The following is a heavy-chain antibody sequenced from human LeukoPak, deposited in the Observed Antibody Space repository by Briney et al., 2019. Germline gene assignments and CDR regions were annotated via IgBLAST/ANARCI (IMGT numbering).Heavy chain of an antibody. CDR3: AREGEAAGG. V-gene: IGHV3-30*04. J-gene: IGHJ4*02. Sequence: PGGSLRLSCAASGFTFSSYAMHWVRQAPGKGLEWVAVISYDGSNKYYADSVKGRFTISRDNSKNTLYLQMNSLRAEDTAVYYCAREGEAAGGWGQGTLVTVSS. CDR2: ISYDGSNK. D-gene: IGHD6-13*01. CDR1: GFTFSSYA.